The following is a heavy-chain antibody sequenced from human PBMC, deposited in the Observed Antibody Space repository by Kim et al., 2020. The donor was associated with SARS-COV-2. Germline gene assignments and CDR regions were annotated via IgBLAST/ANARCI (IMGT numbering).Heavy chain of an antibody. CDR2: INHSGST. D-gene: IGHD5-12*01. CDR3: ASGGENSGYDLGLLRLGWFDP. J-gene: IGHJ5*02. Sequence: SETLSLTCAVYGGSFSGYYWSWIRQPPGKGLEWIGEINHSGSTNYNPSLKSRVTISVDTSKNQFSLKLSSVTAADTAVYYCASGGENSGYDLGLLRLGWFDPWGQGTLVTVSS. CDR1: GGSFSGYY. V-gene: IGHV4-34*01.